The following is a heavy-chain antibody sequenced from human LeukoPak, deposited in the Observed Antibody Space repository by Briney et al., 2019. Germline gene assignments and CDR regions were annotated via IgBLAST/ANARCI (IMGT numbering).Heavy chain of an antibody. Sequence: GGSLRLSCAASGFTFSSYSMNWVRQAPGKGLEWVSSISSSSSYIYYADSVKGRFTISRDNAKNSLYLQMNSLRAEDTAVYYCAKKRVGTTPFDYWGQGTLVTVSS. D-gene: IGHD1-26*01. V-gene: IGHV3-21*01. J-gene: IGHJ4*02. CDR1: GFTFSSYS. CDR2: ISSSSSYI. CDR3: AKKRVGTTPFDY.